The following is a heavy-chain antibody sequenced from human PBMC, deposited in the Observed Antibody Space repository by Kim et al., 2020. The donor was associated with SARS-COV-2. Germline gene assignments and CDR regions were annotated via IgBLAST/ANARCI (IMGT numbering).Heavy chain of an antibody. CDR1: GFTVSSNY. D-gene: IGHD4-17*01. CDR3: ARVETDYGQFDY. CDR2: IYSGGST. Sequence: GGSLRLSCAASGFTVSSNYMSWVRQAPGKGLEWVSVIYSGGSTYYADSVKGRFTISRDNSKNTLYLQMNSLRAEDTAVYYCARVETDYGQFDYWGQGTLVTVSS. J-gene: IGHJ4*02. V-gene: IGHV3-53*01.